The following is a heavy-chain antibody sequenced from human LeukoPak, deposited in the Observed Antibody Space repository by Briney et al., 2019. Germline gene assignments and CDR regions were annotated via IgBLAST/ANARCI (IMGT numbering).Heavy chain of an antibody. J-gene: IGHJ4*02. D-gene: IGHD6-13*01. CDR2: IKQDGSEK. Sequence: GGSLRLSCAASGFTFSSYWMSWVRQAPGKGLEWVANIKQDGSEKYYVDSVKCRFTISRDNAKNSLYLQMNSLRAEDKAIYYCARHVIRGGFSSSWYDYWGQGTLVTVSS. CDR3: ARHVIRGGFSSSWYDY. CDR1: GFTFSSYW. V-gene: IGHV3-7*01.